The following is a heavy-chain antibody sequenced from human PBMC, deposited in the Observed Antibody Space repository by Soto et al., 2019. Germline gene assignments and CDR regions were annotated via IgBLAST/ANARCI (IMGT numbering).Heavy chain of an antibody. V-gene: IGHV4-30-4*01. CDR3: ARWSSYSEVFDY. Sequence: QPPGKGLEWIGYIYYSGSTYYNPSLKSRVTISVDTSKNQFSLKLSSVTAADTAVYYCARWSSYSEVFDYWLQGTLVIVSS. CDR2: IYYSGST. D-gene: IGHD3-10*01. J-gene: IGHJ4*02.